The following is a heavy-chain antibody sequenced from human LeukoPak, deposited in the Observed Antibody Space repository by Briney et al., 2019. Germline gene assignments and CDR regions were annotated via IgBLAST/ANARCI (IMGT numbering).Heavy chain of an antibody. CDR3: ARDLSLTRRPC. CDR2: ISSSSTI. J-gene: IGHJ4*02. CDR1: GFTFSSYS. D-gene: IGHD1-14*01. Sequence: GGSLRLSCAASGFTFSSYSMNWVRQAPGKGLEWVSYISSSSTIYYADSVKGRFTISRDNAKNSLYLQMNSLRDEDTAVYYCARDLSLTRRPCWGQGTLVTVSS. V-gene: IGHV3-48*02.